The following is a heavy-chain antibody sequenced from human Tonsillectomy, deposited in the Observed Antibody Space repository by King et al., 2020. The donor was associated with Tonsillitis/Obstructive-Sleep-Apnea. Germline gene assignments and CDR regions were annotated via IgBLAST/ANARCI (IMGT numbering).Heavy chain of an antibody. Sequence: VQLVESGGVVVQPGGSLRLSCAASGFTFDDYTMHWVRQAPGKGLEWVSLISWDGGSTDYADSVKGRFTISRDNSNNSLYLQMDSLRTDDTALYYCAKDIWTSGPQTRNHYMDVWGKGTTVTVSS. CDR2: ISWDGGST. CDR1: GFTFDDYT. V-gene: IGHV3-43*01. D-gene: IGHD1-14*01. CDR3: AKDIWTSGPQTRNHYMDV. J-gene: IGHJ6*03.